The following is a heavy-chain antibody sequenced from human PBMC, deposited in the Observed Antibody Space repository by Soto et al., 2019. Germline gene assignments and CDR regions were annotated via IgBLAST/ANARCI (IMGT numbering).Heavy chain of an antibody. CDR1: GGTFSNYT. CDR3: ARSSPYIVVRKPTGNQDYYGMDV. V-gene: IGHV1-69*01. CDR2: IIPVFGTT. J-gene: IGHJ6*02. D-gene: IGHD2-2*01. Sequence: QVQLVQSGAEVKKPGSSVKVFCKASGGTFSNYTISWVRQAPGQGLEWMGGIIPVFGTTYYEQKFQGRVTITADGSTSTAYMKLSSLRSADTAVYYCARSSPYIVVRKPTGNQDYYGMDVWCQGTKVTVSS.